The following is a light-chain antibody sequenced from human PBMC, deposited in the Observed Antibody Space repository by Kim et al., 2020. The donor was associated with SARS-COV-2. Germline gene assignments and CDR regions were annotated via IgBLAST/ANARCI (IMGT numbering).Light chain of an antibody. CDR1: QGIDTY. CDR3: QQYYYFPWT. V-gene: IGKV1-16*02. J-gene: IGKJ1*01. CDR2: AAS. Sequence: ESIGDRVTITGRASQGIDTYLAWFQQKPGKAPESLMYAASILQSGVPSKFAGSGSGTHFTLTINSLQPEDFATYYCQQYYYFPWTFGQGTKVDIK.